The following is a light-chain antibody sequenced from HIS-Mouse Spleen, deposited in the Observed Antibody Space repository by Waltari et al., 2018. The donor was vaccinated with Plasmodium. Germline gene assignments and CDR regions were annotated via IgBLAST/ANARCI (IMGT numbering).Light chain of an antibody. CDR1: PSISSR. V-gene: IGKV1-5*03. CDR2: KGS. J-gene: IGKJ1*01. Sequence: DIQMTQSPSTLSASVGDRVTITCRASPSISSRLPWYQQKPGKAPKLLIYKGSSLESGVPSRYSGSGSGTEFTLTISSLQPDDFATYYCQQYNSYSWTFGQGTKVEIK. CDR3: QQYNSYSWT.